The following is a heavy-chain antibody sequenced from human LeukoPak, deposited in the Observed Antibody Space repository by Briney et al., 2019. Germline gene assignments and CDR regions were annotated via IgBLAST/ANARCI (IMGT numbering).Heavy chain of an antibody. CDR2: IYPGDSDT. Sequence: GESLKISCKGSGYTFTSYWIGWVRQMPGKGLEWMGIIYPGDSDTRYSPSFQGQVTISADKSISTAYLQWSSLKASDTAMYYCARLDGIAAAGSVFDYWGQGTLVTVSS. CDR1: GYTFTSYW. CDR3: ARLDGIAAAGSVFDY. D-gene: IGHD6-13*01. V-gene: IGHV5-51*01. J-gene: IGHJ4*02.